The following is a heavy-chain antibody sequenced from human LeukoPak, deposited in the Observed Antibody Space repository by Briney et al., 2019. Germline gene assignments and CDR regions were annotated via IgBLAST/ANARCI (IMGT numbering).Heavy chain of an antibody. V-gene: IGHV4-39*01. CDR2: IYYTGST. CDR3: PRSWPGTTYFDY. CDR1: GVSISSISYS. J-gene: IGHJ4*02. D-gene: IGHD3-10*01. Sequence: SETLSLTCTVSGVSISSISYSSGWIRPPPGKRVEWIGSIYYTGSTYYNPSLTSRVTISVDTSKNQFSLKLRSAPAADTAVYYCPRSWPGTTYFDYWGQGTLVTVSS.